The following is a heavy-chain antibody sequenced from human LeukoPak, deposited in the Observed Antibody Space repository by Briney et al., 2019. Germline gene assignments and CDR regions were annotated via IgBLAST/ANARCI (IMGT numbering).Heavy chain of an antibody. J-gene: IGHJ4*02. CDR3: TTLYCSSTSCYSYFDY. D-gene: IGHD2-2*02. CDR2: IKSKTDGGTT. V-gene: IGHV3-15*01. CDR1: GFTFSNAW. Sequence: GGSLRLSCAASGFTFSNAWMSWVRQAPGKGLEWVGRIKSKTDGGTTDYAAPVKGRFTISRDDSKNTLYLQMNSLKADDTAVYYCTTLYCSSTSCYSYFDYWGQGTLVTVSS.